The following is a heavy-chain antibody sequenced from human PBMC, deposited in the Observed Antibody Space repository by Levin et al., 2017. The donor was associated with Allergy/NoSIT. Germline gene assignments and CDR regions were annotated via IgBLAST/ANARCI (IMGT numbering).Heavy chain of an antibody. CDR2: IIPIFGTA. Sequence: KISCKASGGTFSSYAISWVRQAPGQGLEWMGGIIPIFGTANYAQKFQGRVTITADESTSTAYMELSSLRSEDTAVYYCAIGVRGVITYFDYWGQGTLVTVSS. J-gene: IGHJ4*02. CDR3: AIGVRGVITYFDY. V-gene: IGHV1-69*01. CDR1: GGTFSSYA. D-gene: IGHD3-10*01.